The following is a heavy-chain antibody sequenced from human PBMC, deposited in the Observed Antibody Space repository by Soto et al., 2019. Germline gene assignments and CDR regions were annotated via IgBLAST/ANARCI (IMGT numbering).Heavy chain of an antibody. V-gene: IGHV4-59*02. CDR1: GDSVTNYF. Sequence: PSETLSLTCTVSGDSVTNYFWSWMRQPPGKGLEWIGHMYHGGRINYSPSLKSRVTMSLDSSKNQFSLNLSSVTAADTAVYFCARDPGYCTNGVCPIFDFWGQGVLVTVSS. D-gene: IGHD2-8*01. CDR2: MYHGGRI. J-gene: IGHJ4*02. CDR3: ARDPGYCTNGVCPIFDF.